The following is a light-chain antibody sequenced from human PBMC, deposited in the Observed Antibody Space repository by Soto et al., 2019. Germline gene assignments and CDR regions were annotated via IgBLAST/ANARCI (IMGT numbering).Light chain of an antibody. CDR2: GNS. V-gene: IGLV1-40*01. Sequence: QSVLTQPPSVSGAPGQRVTISCTGSSSNIGAGYDVHWYQQLPGTAPKLLIYGNSNRPSGVPDRFSGSKSGTSASLAITGLQAEDEADYYCQSYDNSLSGSGVFGTVTKLTVI. CDR3: QSYDNSLSGSGV. CDR1: SSNIGAGYD. J-gene: IGLJ1*01.